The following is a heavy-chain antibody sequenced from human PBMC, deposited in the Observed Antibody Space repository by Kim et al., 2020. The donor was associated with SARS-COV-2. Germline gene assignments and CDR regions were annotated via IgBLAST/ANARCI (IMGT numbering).Heavy chain of an antibody. J-gene: IGHJ6*02. CDR1: GYSFTSYW. CDR3: ARSERPLRYYDFWSGTFSGDV. Sequence: GESLKISCKGSGYSFTSYWISWVRQMPGKGLEWMGRIDPSDSYTNYSPSFQGHVTISADKSISTAYLQWSSLKASDTAMYYCARSERPLRYYDFWSGTFSGDVWGQGTTVTVSS. D-gene: IGHD3-3*01. CDR2: IDPSDSYT. V-gene: IGHV5-10-1*01.